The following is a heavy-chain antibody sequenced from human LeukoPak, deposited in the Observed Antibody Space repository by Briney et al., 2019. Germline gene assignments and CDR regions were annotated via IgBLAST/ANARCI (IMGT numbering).Heavy chain of an antibody. CDR3: ARDHMRQWLPYYFDY. Sequence: ASVKVSCKASGGTFSSYAISWVRQAPGQGLEWMGRIIPILGIANYAQKFQGRVTITADKSTSTAYMELSSLRSEDTAVYYCARDHMRQWLPYYFDYWGQGTPVTVSS. D-gene: IGHD6-19*01. J-gene: IGHJ4*02. CDR1: GGTFSSYA. V-gene: IGHV1-69*04. CDR2: IIPILGIA.